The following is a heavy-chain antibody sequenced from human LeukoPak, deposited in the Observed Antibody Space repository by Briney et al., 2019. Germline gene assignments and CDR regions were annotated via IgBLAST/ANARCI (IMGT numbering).Heavy chain of an antibody. V-gene: IGHV3-23*01. D-gene: IGHD5-18*01. CDR1: GFTFSSYA. J-gene: IGHJ4*02. Sequence: PGGSLRLSCVVSGFTFSSYAMSWVRQAPGKGLEWVSAIRGSGGSTYYADSVKGRFTISRDNSKNTLYLQMNSLRAEDTAVYYCAIDRRNTTMVSYYFDYWGQGTLVTGSS. CDR3: AIDRRNTTMVSYYFDY. CDR2: IRGSGGST.